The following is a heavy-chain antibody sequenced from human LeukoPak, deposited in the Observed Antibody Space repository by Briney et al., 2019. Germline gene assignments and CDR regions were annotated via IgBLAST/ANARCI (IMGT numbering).Heavy chain of an antibody. CDR1: GFTFSDSA. J-gene: IGHJ5*02. V-gene: IGHV3-73*01. D-gene: IGHD1-26*01. Sequence: GGSLKLSCAASGFTFSDSAIHWVRQASGKGLEWVGRIRGKGFSDPPAYAASVKDRFTISRDDSINTAYLQMKSLKTEDTALYYCTRDSGTYNWFDPWGQGTLVTVSS. CDR3: TRDSGTYNWFDP. CDR2: IRGKGFSDPP.